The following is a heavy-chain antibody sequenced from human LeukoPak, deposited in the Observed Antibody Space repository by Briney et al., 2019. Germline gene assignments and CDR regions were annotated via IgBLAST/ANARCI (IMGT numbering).Heavy chain of an antibody. J-gene: IGHJ6*03. D-gene: IGHD3-3*01. CDR1: GFIYTNYA. Sequence: PGGSLRLSCAASGFIYTNYAMSWVRQAPGKGLEWVSAVSASGGSTYYADSVKGQFTISRDNSKNTVYLQMDSLRDEDTAVYYCARWSGTSWVFYYNMDVWGKGTTVTVSS. CDR3: ARWSGTSWVFYYNMDV. CDR2: VSASGGST. V-gene: IGHV3-23*01.